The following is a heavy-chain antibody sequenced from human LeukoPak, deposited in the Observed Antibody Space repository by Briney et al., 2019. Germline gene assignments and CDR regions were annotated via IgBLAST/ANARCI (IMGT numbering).Heavy chain of an antibody. CDR1: GGSFSGYY. J-gene: IGHJ4*02. CDR2: IYYSGST. CDR3: ARARYYYDLDY. Sequence: SETLSLTCAVYGGSFSGYYWSWIRQHPGKGLEWIGYIYYSGSTYYNPSLKSRVTISVDTSKNQFSLKLSSVTAADTAVYYCARARYYYDLDYWGQGTLVTVSS. D-gene: IGHD3-22*01. V-gene: IGHV4-31*11.